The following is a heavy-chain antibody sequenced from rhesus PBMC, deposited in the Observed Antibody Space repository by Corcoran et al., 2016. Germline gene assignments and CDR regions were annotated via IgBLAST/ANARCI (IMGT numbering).Heavy chain of an antibody. Sequence: QGQLQESGPGLVKPSEPLSLPCAVSGASVSGTYWTSIRQAPGQGLEWIGRISRRGTTNDNTPSRKSRGAISMDTARIQISLKLNSVTAAYTAVYYCARQGGASDSWNDYFDFWGQGVLVTVSS. CDR3: ARQGGASDSWNDYFDF. CDR1: GASVSGTY. J-gene: IGHJ4*01. CDR2: ISRRGTTN. D-gene: IGHD6-25*01. V-gene: IGHV4S2*01.